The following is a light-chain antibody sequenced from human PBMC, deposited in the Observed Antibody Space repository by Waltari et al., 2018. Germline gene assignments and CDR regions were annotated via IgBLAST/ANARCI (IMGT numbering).Light chain of an antibody. V-gene: IGLV8-61*01. CDR2: KAN. Sequence: QTVVTQEPSVSVSPGGTVTPTCALSSGSLSTTSNATWYQQTPGQAPRTLVYKANARSSGVPDRFSGSILGNTAALTITGAQADDESDYYCALYMGSGIWVFGGGTRLTVL. CDR1: SGSLSTTSN. CDR3: ALYMGSGIWV. J-gene: IGLJ3*02.